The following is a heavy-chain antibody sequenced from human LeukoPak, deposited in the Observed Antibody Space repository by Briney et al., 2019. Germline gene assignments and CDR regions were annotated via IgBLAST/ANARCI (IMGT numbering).Heavy chain of an antibody. V-gene: IGHV3-48*03. J-gene: IGHJ5*02. D-gene: IGHD6-13*01. CDR1: GFTFSSYE. CDR3: ARDSSGIAAAGRYNWFDP. Sequence: PGGSLRLSCAASGFTFSSYEMNWVRQAPGKGLEWVSYISSSGSTIYYADSVKGRFTISRDNAKNSLYLQMNSLRAEDTAVYYCARDSSGIAAAGRYNWFDPWGQGTLVTVSS. CDR2: ISSSGSTI.